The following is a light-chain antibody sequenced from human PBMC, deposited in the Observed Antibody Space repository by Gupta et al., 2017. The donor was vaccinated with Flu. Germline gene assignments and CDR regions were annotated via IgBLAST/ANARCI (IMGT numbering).Light chain of an antibody. CDR2: DAS. CDR1: QSLSTIY. J-gene: IGKJ2*01. CDR3: QYYGSSPPYT. Sequence: EIVLTQSPATLSLSPGERATLSCGASQSLSTIYLAWYQHKPGLAPRLLIYDASSRATGIPDRFSGSGSGTDFTLTISRLEPEDFAVYYCQYYGSSPPYTFGQGTKLDIK. V-gene: IGKV3D-20*01.